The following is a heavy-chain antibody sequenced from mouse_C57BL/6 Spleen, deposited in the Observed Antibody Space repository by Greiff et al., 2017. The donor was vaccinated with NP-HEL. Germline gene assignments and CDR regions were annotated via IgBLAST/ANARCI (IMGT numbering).Heavy chain of an antibody. J-gene: IGHJ3*01. V-gene: IGHV1-59*01. CDR1: GYTFTSYW. CDR2: IDPSDSYT. CDR3: ARVDYGSSSFAY. Sequence: QVQLQQPGAELVRPGTSVKLSCKASGYTFTSYWMHWVKQRPGQGLAWIGVIDPSDSYTNYNQKFKGKATLTVDTSSSTAYMQLSSLTSEDSAVYYCARVDYGSSSFAYWGQGTLVTVSA. D-gene: IGHD1-1*01.